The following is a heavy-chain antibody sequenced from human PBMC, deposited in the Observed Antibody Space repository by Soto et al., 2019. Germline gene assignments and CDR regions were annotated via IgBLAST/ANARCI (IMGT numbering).Heavy chain of an antibody. CDR3: ARDRSYSLDV. J-gene: IGHJ6*02. CDR2: INSDGSST. Sequence: EVQLVESGGGLLQPGGSLRLSCAVSGSTFSNDWMQWVRQAPGKGLVWVSHINSDGSSTNYADFVKGRFTIARDNAKNTVYLQMNSLRAEDTAVYYCARDRSYSLDVWGQGTTVTVSS. CDR1: GSTFSNDW. V-gene: IGHV3-74*01.